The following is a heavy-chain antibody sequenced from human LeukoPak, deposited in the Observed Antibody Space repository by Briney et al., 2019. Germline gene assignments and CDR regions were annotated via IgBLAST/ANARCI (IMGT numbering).Heavy chain of an antibody. V-gene: IGHV4-61*02. J-gene: IGHJ6*03. CDR2: IYTSGST. CDR3: ARAGGDYFYYYYYMDV. Sequence: SQTLSLTCTVSSDSISSGNYYWSWIRQPAGKGLEWIGRIYTSGSTNYNPSLKSRVTISIDTSKNQFSLKLSSVTAADTAVHYCARAGGDYFYYYYYMDVWGKGITVTVSS. D-gene: IGHD4-17*01. CDR1: SDSISSGNYY.